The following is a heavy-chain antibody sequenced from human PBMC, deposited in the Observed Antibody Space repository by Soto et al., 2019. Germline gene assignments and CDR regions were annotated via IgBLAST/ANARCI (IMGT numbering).Heavy chain of an antibody. D-gene: IGHD2-21*01. V-gene: IGHV3-64*01. CDR3: ARRIPFGYGMDV. CDR2: TSNGGNT. Sequence: GGSLRLSCAASGFTFSSYAMHWVRQAPGKGLEYVSATSNGGNTDYASSVKGRFTISRDNSKNTLYLQMGSLRAEDMAVYYCARRIPFGYGMDVWGQGTTVTVSS. J-gene: IGHJ6*02. CDR1: GFTFSSYA.